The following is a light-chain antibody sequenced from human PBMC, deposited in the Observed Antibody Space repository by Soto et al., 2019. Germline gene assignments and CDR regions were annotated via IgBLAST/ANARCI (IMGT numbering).Light chain of an antibody. CDR1: ESVSSN. V-gene: IGKV3-15*01. CDR3: QQYNNWWT. CDR2: GAS. J-gene: IGKJ1*01. Sequence: ENVMTQSSGTLSLSPGERATLSCRAGESVSSNLAWYQQKPGQAPRLLIYGASTRATGVPARFTGSGSGTEFTLTISSLQFDDSAVYYCQQYNNWWTFGQGTKVDIK.